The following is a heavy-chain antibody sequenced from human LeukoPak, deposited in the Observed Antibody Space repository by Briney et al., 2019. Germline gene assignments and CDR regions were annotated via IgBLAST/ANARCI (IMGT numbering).Heavy chain of an antibody. CDR1: GFTFGDYG. J-gene: IGHJ4*02. Sequence: GRSLRLSCTASGFTFGDYGLSWFRQAPGKGLEWVGFIRRKAYGGTTAYAASVKGRFIISRDDSKSIAYLQMNSQKTEDTAVYYCTRDSVGVDRAMAFDYWAREPWSPSPQ. D-gene: IGHD5-18*01. CDR3: TRDSVGVDRAMAFDY. CDR2: IRRKAYGGTT. V-gene: IGHV3-49*03.